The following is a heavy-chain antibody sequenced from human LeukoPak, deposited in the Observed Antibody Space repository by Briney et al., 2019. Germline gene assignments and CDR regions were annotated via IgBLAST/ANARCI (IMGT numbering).Heavy chain of an antibody. V-gene: IGHV1-46*01. CDR2: INPSGGST. CDR1: GYMFITYY. Sequence: GASVKISCKTSGYMFITYYINWVRQARGQGLEWMGSINPSGGSTTHAQKFQGRVTMTRDRSTSTVYMELSSLRSEDTAVYYCAREKLSRRSSDYWGQGTLVTVS. CDR3: AREKLSRRSSDY. D-gene: IGHD6-6*01. J-gene: IGHJ4*02.